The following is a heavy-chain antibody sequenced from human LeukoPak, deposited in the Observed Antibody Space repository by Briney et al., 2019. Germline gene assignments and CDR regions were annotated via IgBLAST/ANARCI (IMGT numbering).Heavy chain of an antibody. CDR1: GFTFSSYA. V-gene: IGHV3-30-3*02. CDR3: AKRGRDLDY. D-gene: IGHD3-10*01. Sequence: PGGSLRLSCAASGFTFSSYAMHWVRQAPGKGLEWVAVISYDGSNKYYVDSEKGRFTISRDNSKNTLYLQMNSLSAEDTAIYFCAKRGRDLDYWGQGTLVTVSS. J-gene: IGHJ4*02. CDR2: ISYDGSNK.